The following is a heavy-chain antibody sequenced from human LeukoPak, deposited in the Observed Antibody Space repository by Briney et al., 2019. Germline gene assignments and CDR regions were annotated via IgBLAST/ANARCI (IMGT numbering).Heavy chain of an antibody. J-gene: IGHJ5*02. Sequence: SETLSLTCTVSGGSISSSGFYWGWIRQPPGKGLEWIGYIYYSGSTYYNPSLKSRVTISVDTSKNQFSLKLSSVTAADTAVYYCASLVRVAYWFDPWGQGTLVTVSS. CDR1: GGSISSSGFY. CDR3: ASLVRVAYWFDP. D-gene: IGHD2-15*01. V-gene: IGHV4-30-4*08. CDR2: IYYSGST.